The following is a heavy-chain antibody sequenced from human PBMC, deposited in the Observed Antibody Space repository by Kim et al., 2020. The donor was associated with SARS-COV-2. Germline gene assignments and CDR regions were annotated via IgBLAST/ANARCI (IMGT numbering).Heavy chain of an antibody. Sequence: SETLSLTCTVSGGSMDRSNHLWGWIRQTPGKGLEWIGSLFYDGNSLYNPPLKSQVTIFADTSKNQFSLEVNSVTAADTGVYYCVRHADRGMYSPLAFDIWGQGTRVTVSS. D-gene: IGHD1-26*01. CDR1: GGSMDRSNHL. J-gene: IGHJ3*02. CDR2: LFYDGNS. CDR3: VRHADRGMYSPLAFDI. V-gene: IGHV4-39*01.